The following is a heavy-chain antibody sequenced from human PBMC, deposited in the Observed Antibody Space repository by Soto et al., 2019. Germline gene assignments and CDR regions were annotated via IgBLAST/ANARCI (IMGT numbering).Heavy chain of an antibody. CDR3: ARALEEYYYDNSGYYSGY. D-gene: IGHD3-22*01. J-gene: IGHJ4*02. V-gene: IGHV1-69*12. Sequence: QVQLVQSGAEVKKPGSSVKVSCKASGGTFSTCAITWVRQAPGQGLEWMGGIIPVFGTTNYAQKFQGRVTITADEXTXTXYMELSSLRSEDTAVYYCARALEEYYYDNSGYYSGYWGQGTLVTVSS. CDR2: IIPVFGTT. CDR1: GGTFSTCA.